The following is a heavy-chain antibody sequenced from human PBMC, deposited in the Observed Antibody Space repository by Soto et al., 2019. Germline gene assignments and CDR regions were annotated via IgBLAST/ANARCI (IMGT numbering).Heavy chain of an antibody. CDR3: ARAWYDFWSGYPYYFDY. V-gene: IGHV1-69*02. D-gene: IGHD3-3*01. Sequence: SVKVSCKASGGTFSSYTISWVRQAPGQGLEWMGRIILILGIANYAQKFQGRVTITADKSTSTAYMELSSLRSEDTAVYYRARAWYDFWSGYPYYFDYWGQGTLVTVSS. CDR1: GGTFSSYT. CDR2: IILILGIA. J-gene: IGHJ4*02.